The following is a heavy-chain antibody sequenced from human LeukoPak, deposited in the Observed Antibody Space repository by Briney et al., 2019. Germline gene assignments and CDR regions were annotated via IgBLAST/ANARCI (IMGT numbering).Heavy chain of an antibody. CDR3: ARESSGRYFDY. V-gene: IGHV3-33*01. Sequence: PGGSLRLSCAASGFIFSNYGMHWVRQAPGKGLEWVAVIWYDGSNKYYADSVKGRFTISRDNSKNTLYPEMNSLSAEDTAVYYCARESSGRYFDYWGQGTLVTVSS. CDR1: GFIFSNYG. D-gene: IGHD6-19*01. J-gene: IGHJ4*02. CDR2: IWYDGSNK.